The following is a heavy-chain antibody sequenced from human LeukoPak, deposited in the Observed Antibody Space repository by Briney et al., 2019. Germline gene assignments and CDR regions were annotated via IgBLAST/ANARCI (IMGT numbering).Heavy chain of an antibody. CDR3: ARGGNGYGSGSYYKPIDY. V-gene: IGHV4-31*03. Sequence: KPSETLSLTCTVSGGSISSGGYYWSWIRQHPGKGLECIGYIYYSGSTYYNPSLKSRVTISVDTSKNQFSLKLSSVTAADTAVYYCARGGNGYGSGSYYKPIDYWGQGTLVTVSS. J-gene: IGHJ4*02. CDR1: GGSISSGGYY. D-gene: IGHD3-10*01. CDR2: IYYSGST.